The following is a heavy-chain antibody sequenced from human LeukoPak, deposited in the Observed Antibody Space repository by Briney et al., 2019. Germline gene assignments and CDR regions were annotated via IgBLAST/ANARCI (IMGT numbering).Heavy chain of an antibody. J-gene: IGHJ4*02. CDR3: ARIYCTNGVCPTGFDY. V-gene: IGHV1-18*01. CDR1: GYTFTSYG. Sequence: AASVKVSCKASGYTFTSYGISWVRQAPGQGLEWMGWISAYNGNTNYAQKLQGRVTMTTDTSTSTAYMELRSLRSDDTAVYYCARIYCTNGVCPTGFDYWGQGTLVTVSS. CDR2: ISAYNGNT. D-gene: IGHD2-8*01.